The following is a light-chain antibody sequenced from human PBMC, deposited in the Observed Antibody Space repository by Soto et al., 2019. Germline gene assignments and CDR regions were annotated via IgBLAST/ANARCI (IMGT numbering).Light chain of an antibody. CDR1: QSVSSN. V-gene: IGKV3-11*01. J-gene: IGKJ1*01. Sequence: MQPHATLSVSPGASATLSCRASQSVSSNLAWYQQKPGQAPRLLIYDASNRATGIPARFSGSGSGTDFTITIRRLEPEDFAVYYCQQHSSSPRTFGQGTKVDIK. CDR3: QQHSSSPRT. CDR2: DAS.